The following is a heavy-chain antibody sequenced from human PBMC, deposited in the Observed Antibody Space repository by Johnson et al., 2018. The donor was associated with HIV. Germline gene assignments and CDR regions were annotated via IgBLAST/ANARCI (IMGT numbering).Heavy chain of an antibody. J-gene: IGHJ3*02. V-gene: IGHV3-20*04. CDR3: ARAGPSDAFDI. CDR1: RFTFNNYA. Sequence: VQLVESGGGVVQPGGSLRLSCAASRFTFNNYAMSWVRQVPGEGLEWVSGINWNGGSTGYAASVKGRFTISRDNAKNSLYLQMNSLRAGDTAVYYCARAGPSDAFDIWGQGTMVTVSS. CDR2: INWNGGST.